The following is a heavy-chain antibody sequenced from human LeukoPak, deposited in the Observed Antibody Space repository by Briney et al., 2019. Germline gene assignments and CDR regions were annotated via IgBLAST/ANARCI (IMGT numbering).Heavy chain of an antibody. V-gene: IGHV4-59*01. D-gene: IGHD5-12*01. CDR3: ARGPMDSGYTYFDY. Sequence: SETLSLTCTVSGDSISSYYWSWIRQPPGKGLEWIGYFSYSGSTNYTPSLKSRVTISIDTSKNQFSLKLSSVTAADTAMYYCARGPMDSGYTYFDYWGQGTLVSVAS. CDR1: GDSISSYY. J-gene: IGHJ4*02. CDR2: FSYSGST.